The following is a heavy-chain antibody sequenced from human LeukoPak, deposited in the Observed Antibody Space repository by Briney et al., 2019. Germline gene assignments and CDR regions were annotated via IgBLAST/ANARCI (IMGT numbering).Heavy chain of an antibody. Sequence: ASVKVSCKASGGTFSSYAISWVRQAPGQGLEWMGRIIPILGIANYAQKFQGRGTITADKSTSTAYMELSSLRSEDTAVYYCARGSSSWETFDYWGQGTLVTVSS. CDR2: IIPILGIA. V-gene: IGHV1-69*04. J-gene: IGHJ4*02. CDR3: ARGSSSWETFDY. D-gene: IGHD6-13*01. CDR1: GGTFSSYA.